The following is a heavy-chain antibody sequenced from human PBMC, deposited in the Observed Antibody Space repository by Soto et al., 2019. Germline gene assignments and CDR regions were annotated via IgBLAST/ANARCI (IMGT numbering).Heavy chain of an antibody. CDR1: GGSFSGYY. CDR3: ARILIVGATVVWYFDY. V-gene: IGHV4-34*01. CDR2: INHSGST. Sequence: SETLSLTCAVYGGSFSGYYWSWIRQPPGKGLEWIGEINHSGSTNCNPSLKSRVTISVDTSKNQFSLKLSSVTAADAAVYYCARILIVGATVVWYFDYWGQGTLVTVSS. J-gene: IGHJ4*02. D-gene: IGHD1-26*01.